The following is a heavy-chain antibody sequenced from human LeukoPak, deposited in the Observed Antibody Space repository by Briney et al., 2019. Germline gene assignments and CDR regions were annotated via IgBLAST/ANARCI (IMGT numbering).Heavy chain of an antibody. V-gene: IGHV4-59*08. D-gene: IGHD3-10*01. Sequence: PSETLSLTCTVSGGSISSYHLNWIRQPPGKGLEWIGYIFSTGSTNYNPSLKSRVTISLDTSKSQFSLRLTSVAAADTAVYYCARRYGSGSYDKFDYWGQGTLVTVSS. J-gene: IGHJ4*02. CDR3: ARRYGSGSYDKFDY. CDR1: GGSISSYH. CDR2: IFSTGST.